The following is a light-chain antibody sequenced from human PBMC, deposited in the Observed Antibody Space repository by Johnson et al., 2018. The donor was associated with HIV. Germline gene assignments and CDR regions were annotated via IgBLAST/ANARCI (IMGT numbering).Light chain of an antibody. V-gene: IGLV1-51*01. J-gene: IGLJ1*01. Sequence: QSVLTQPPSVSAAPGQKVTISCSGSSSNIGNNYVSWYQQLPGTAPKLLIYDNNKRPSGIPDRFSGSKSGTSATLGITGLQTGDEADYYFGTWDSSLSAEVFGPGTTVTVL. CDR1: SSNIGNNY. CDR2: DNN. CDR3: GTWDSSLSAEV.